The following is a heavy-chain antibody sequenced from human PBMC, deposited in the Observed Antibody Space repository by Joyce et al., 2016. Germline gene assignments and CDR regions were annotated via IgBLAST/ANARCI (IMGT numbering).Heavy chain of an antibody. J-gene: IGHJ4*02. CDR1: GIIFSSKE. CDR3: TTPSCAN. CDR2: INRDDSRI. D-gene: IGHD2-2*01. V-gene: IGHV3-48*03. Sequence: EVHLVESGGGLVQPGGSLRLSCAASGIIFSSKEMNWFRQAPGKGLEWISSINRDDSRIHYADSVRGRFTISRDNARNSLYLEMNYLRVEDTAIYYCTTPSCANWGQGSLVTVSS.